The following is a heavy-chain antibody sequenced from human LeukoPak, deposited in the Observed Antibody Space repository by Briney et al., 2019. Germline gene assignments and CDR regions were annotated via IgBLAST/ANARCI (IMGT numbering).Heavy chain of an antibody. D-gene: IGHD6-13*01. J-gene: IGHJ4*02. CDR2: IYNGGSA. CDR1: GFNVSSKY. Sequence: GGSLRLSCAASGFNVSSKYISWIRQAPGKGLEWVSVIYNGGSANYADSVKGRLTISRDNSKNKVYLQMNSLRVEDTAVYYCAREASYSGSWWYFDHWGQGTLVTVSS. V-gene: IGHV3-66*01. CDR3: AREASYSGSWWYFDH.